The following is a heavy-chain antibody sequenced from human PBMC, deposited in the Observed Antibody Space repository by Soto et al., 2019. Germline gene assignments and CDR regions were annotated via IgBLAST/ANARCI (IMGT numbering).Heavy chain of an antibody. D-gene: IGHD3-10*01. Sequence: SETLSLTCTVSGGSISSGSYYWGWIRQPPGKGLEWIGSIYYSGSTYYNPSLKSRVTISVDTSKNQFSLKLSSVTAADTAVYYCAVTKYYYGSGSLYYYYGMDVWGQGTTVNVSS. CDR2: IYYSGST. V-gene: IGHV4-39*01. CDR3: AVTKYYYGSGSLYYYYGMDV. J-gene: IGHJ6*02. CDR1: GGSISSGSYY.